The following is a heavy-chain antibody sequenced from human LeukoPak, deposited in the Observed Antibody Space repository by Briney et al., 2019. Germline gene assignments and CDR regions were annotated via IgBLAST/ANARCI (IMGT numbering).Heavy chain of an antibody. J-gene: IGHJ4*02. V-gene: IGHV4-4*07. D-gene: IGHD5-12*01. CDR2: IYPSGST. CDR3: ARVSGYDWESFYDY. Sequence: SETLSLTCSVSGASISNFYWNWIRQPAGKGLEWIGRIYPSGSTSYNPSLKSRVTMSFDTSKNQFSLKLSSVTAADTAMYYCARVSGYDWESFYDYWGQGSLVTVSS. CDR1: GASISNFY.